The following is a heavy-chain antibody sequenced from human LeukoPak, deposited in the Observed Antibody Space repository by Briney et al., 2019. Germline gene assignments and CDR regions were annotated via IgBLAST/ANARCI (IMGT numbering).Heavy chain of an antibody. J-gene: IGHJ5*02. Sequence: PSETLSLTCAVDGGSFSGYYWSWVRQPPGKGLEWIGEINHSGSTNYNPSLKSRVTISVATSKNQFSLKLSSVTAADTAVYYCARVLKAEEAAGMVIGWFDPWGQGTLVTVSS. CDR3: ARVLKAEEAAGMVIGWFDP. D-gene: IGHD6-13*01. CDR1: GGSFSGYY. V-gene: IGHV4-34*01. CDR2: INHSGST.